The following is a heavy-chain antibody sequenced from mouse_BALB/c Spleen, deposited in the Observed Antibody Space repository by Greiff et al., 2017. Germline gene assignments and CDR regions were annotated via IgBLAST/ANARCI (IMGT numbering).Heavy chain of an antibody. CDR3: ARGERRWRSTMITTEEAWFAY. Sequence: QVQLQQSGPELVKPGASVKISCKASGYAFSSSWMNWVKQRPGQGLEWIGRIYPGDGDTNYNGKFKGKATLTADKSSSTAYMQLSSLTSVDSAVYFCARGERRWRSTMITTEEAWFAYWGQGTLVTVSA. D-gene: IGHD2-4*01. V-gene: IGHV1-82*01. J-gene: IGHJ3*01. CDR2: IYPGDGDT. CDR1: GYAFSSSW.